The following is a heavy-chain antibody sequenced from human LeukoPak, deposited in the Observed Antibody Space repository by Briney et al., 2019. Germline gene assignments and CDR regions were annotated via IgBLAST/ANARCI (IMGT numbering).Heavy chain of an antibody. J-gene: IGHJ4*02. CDR2: VYYSGST. D-gene: IGHD1-26*01. CDR1: GGSISSSNYY. V-gene: IGHV4-39*02. Sequence: PSETLSLTCSVSGGSISSSNYYWNWIRQPPGKGLEWIGSVYYSGSTYYNPSLKSRVTISVDTSKNQFSLKLSSVTAADTAVYYCARETSGSCIDSWGQGTLVTVSS. CDR3: ARETSGSCIDS.